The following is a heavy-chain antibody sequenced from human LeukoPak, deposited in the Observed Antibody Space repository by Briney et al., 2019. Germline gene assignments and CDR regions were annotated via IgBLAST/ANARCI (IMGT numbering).Heavy chain of an antibody. Sequence: GGSLRLSCAASGFTVSTNYMSWVRQAPGKGLEWVSVIYSGGSTYYADSVKGRFTISRDNSKNTLYLQMNSLRAEDTAVYYCARELRYFDWLPHYYYYGMDVWGQGTTVIVSS. CDR2: IYSGGST. CDR1: GFTVSTNY. J-gene: IGHJ6*02. D-gene: IGHD3-9*01. V-gene: IGHV3-53*01. CDR3: ARELRYFDWLPHYYYYGMDV.